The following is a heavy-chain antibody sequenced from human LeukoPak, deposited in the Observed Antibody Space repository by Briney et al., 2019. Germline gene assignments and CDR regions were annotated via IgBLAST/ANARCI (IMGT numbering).Heavy chain of an antibody. Sequence: SETLSLTCTVSGGSISSYYWSWIRQPPGKGLEWIGYIYYSGSTNYNPPLKSRVTISVDTSKNQFSLKLSSVTAADTAVYYCARSDSIVGATDDAFDIWGQGTMVTVSS. CDR3: ARSDSIVGATDDAFDI. CDR2: IYYSGST. J-gene: IGHJ3*02. V-gene: IGHV4-59*01. D-gene: IGHD1-26*01. CDR1: GGSISSYY.